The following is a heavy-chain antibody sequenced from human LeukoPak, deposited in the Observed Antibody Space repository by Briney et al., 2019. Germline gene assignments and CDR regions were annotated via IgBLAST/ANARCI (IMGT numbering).Heavy chain of an antibody. CDR3: AKPEGFIAAADTGLWDWFDP. D-gene: IGHD6-13*01. CDR1: GFTFSSYA. Sequence: PGGSLRLSCAASGFTFSSYAMSWVRQAPGKGLEWVSAISGSGGSTYYADSVKGRFTISRDNSKNTLYLQMNSLRAEDTAVYYCAKPEGFIAAADTGLWDWFDPWGQGTLDTVSS. V-gene: IGHV3-23*01. CDR2: ISGSGGST. J-gene: IGHJ5*02.